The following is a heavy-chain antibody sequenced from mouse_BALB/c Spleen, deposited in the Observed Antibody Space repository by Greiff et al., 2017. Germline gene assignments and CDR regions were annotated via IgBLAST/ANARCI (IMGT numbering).Heavy chain of an antibody. J-gene: IGHJ3*01. V-gene: IGHV2-9*02. Sequence: QVQLQQSGPGLVAPSQSLSITCTVSGFSLTSYGVHWVRQPPGKGLEWLGVIWAGGSTNYNSALMSRLSISKDNSKSQVFLKMNSLQTDDTAMYYCASLYGNYEGFAYWGQGTLVTVSA. CDR1: GFSLTSYG. CDR3: ASLYGNYEGFAY. D-gene: IGHD2-1*01. CDR2: IWAGGST.